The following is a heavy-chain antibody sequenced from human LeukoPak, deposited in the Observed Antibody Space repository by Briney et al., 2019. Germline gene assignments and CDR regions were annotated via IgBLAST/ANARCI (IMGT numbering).Heavy chain of an antibody. J-gene: IGHJ5*02. CDR2: IYTSGST. D-gene: IGHD2-2*02. Sequence: SETLSLTCTVSGGSISSGSYYWSWIRQPAGQGLEWIGRIYTSGSTNYNPSLKSRVTISVDTSKNQFSLKLSSVTAADTAVYYCARRYQLLYPQTNNWFDPWGQGTLVTVSS. CDR1: GGSISSGSYY. CDR3: ARRYQLLYPQTNNWFDP. V-gene: IGHV4-61*02.